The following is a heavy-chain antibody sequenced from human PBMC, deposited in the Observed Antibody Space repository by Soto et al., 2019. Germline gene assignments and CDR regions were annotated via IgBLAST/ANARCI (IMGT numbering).Heavy chain of an antibody. V-gene: IGHV4-34*01. CDR3: ARTSGKFDYGDYEGGDY. CDR2: INHSGST. D-gene: IGHD4-17*01. CDR1: GGSFSGYY. Sequence: SETLSLTCAVYGGSFSGYYWSWIRQPPGKGLEWIGEINHSGSTNYNPSLKSRVTISVDTSKNQFSLKLSSVTAADTAVYYCARTSGKFDYGDYEGGDYWGQGTLVTVSS. J-gene: IGHJ4*02.